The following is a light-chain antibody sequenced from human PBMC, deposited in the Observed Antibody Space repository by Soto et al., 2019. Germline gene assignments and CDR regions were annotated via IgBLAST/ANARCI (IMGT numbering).Light chain of an antibody. J-gene: IGKJ1*01. CDR3: QQYNNWPWT. CDR2: SAS. Sequence: EIVMTQSPATLSVSPGGRATLSCRASQSISDTLAWYQQKPGQAPRLLIYSASRRATGFPGRFSGSGSGTDFTLTISSLQSEDLAVYYCQQYNNWPWTFXQGTKADIK. V-gene: IGKV3-15*01. CDR1: QSISDT.